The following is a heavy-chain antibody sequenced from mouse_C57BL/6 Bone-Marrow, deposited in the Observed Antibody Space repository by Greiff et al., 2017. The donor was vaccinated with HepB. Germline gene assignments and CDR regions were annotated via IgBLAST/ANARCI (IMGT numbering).Heavy chain of an antibody. D-gene: IGHD3-2*02. J-gene: IGHJ2*01. CDR2: IDPENGDT. CDR1: GFNIKDDY. Sequence: VQLQQSGAELVRPGASVKLSCTASGFNIKDDYMHWVKQRPEQGLEWIGWIDPENGDTEYASKFQGKATITAGTSSNTAYLQLRSLTSEDTAVYYCTLDSSGYGDDYWGQGTTLTVSS. V-gene: IGHV14-4*01. CDR3: TLDSSGYGDDY.